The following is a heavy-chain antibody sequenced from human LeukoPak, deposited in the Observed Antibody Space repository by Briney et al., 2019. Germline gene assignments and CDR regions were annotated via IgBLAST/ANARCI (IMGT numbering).Heavy chain of an antibody. CDR2: INHNGNVN. CDR3: ARGGGLDV. J-gene: IGHJ6*02. D-gene: IGHD3-16*01. CDR1: GFTFSSYW. Sequence: GGSLRLSCAASGFTFSSYWMNWARQAPGKGLEWVASINHNGNVNYYVDSVKGRFTISKDNAKNSLYLQMSNLRAEDTAVYFCARGGGLDVWGQGATVTVSS. V-gene: IGHV3-7*03.